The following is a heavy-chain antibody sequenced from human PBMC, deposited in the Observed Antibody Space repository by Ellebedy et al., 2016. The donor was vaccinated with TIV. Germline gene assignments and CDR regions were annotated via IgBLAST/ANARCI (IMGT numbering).Heavy chain of an antibody. Sequence: ASVKVSCXASGYTFTSYGISWVRQAPGQGLEWMGWISAYNGNTNYAQKFQGRVTMTRDTSTSTVYMELSSLRSEDTAVYYCAREGPEQVATILVWYFDLWGRGTLVTVSS. J-gene: IGHJ2*01. CDR3: AREGPEQVATILVWYFDL. CDR2: ISAYNGNT. CDR1: GYTFTSYG. D-gene: IGHD5-12*01. V-gene: IGHV1-18*01.